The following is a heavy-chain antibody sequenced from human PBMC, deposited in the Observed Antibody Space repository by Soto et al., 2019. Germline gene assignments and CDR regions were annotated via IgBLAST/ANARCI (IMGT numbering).Heavy chain of an antibody. CDR1: GGSISSYY. Sequence: PSETLSLTCTVSGGSISSYYWSWIRQPPGKGLEWIGYIYYSGSTNYNPSLKSRVTISVDTSKNQFSLKLSSVTAADTAVYYCARGGLGYCSGGSCYSAELSRYYYGMDVWGQGTLVTVSS. J-gene: IGHJ6*02. D-gene: IGHD2-15*01. CDR2: IYYSGST. V-gene: IGHV4-59*12. CDR3: ARGGLGYCSGGSCYSAELSRYYYGMDV.